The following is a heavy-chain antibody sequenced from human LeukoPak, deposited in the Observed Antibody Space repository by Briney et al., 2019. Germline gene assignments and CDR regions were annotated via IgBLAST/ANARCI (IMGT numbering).Heavy chain of an antibody. CDR2: ISGGGDST. D-gene: IGHD2-2*01. CDR1: GFTFTTYA. J-gene: IGHJ4*02. Sequence: PGGSLRLSCAASGFTFTTYAMRWVRQAPGKGLEWVSGISGGGDSTYYADSVKGRFTISKDNSKNTLYLQMNSLRAEDTAVYYCAKSDLLVVPAAHDYWGQGTLVTVSS. V-gene: IGHV3-23*01. CDR3: AKSDLLVVPAAHDY.